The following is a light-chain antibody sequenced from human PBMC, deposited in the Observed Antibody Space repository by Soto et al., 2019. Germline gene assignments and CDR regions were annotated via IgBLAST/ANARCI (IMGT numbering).Light chain of an antibody. Sequence: DIVMTQSPDSLAVSLGERATINCESSQSVLYSSNNKNCLAWYQQKPGQPPKLLIYWAYIRESGVPDRFSGGGSGTEFTLTISGLQAEDLAVYYCQQYCVRPWTFGQGTKVEIK. CDR3: QQYCVRPWT. CDR1: QSVLYSSNNKNC. V-gene: IGKV4-1*01. J-gene: IGKJ1*01. CDR2: WAY.